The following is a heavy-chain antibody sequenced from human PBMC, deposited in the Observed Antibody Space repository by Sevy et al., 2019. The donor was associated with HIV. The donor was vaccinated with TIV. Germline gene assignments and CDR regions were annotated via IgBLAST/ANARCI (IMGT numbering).Heavy chain of an antibody. J-gene: IGHJ4*02. Sequence: ASVKVSCKASGYTFTGYYIHWVRQAPGQGLEWMGWINPNTGGTNYAQKFQGRVTMTRDTSTSSAYMELSRLGSDDTAVFYCARGPKGPNPIDYWGQGTLVTVSS. CDR1: GYTFTGYY. CDR3: ARGPKGPNPIDY. CDR2: INPNTGGT. V-gene: IGHV1-2*02.